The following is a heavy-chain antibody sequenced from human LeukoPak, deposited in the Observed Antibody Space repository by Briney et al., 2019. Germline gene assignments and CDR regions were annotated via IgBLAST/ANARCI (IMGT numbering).Heavy chain of an antibody. CDR3: ARDSPDKDTAMVIGYYYYMDV. V-gene: IGHV4-61*02. Sequence: SETLSLTCTVSGGSISSGSYYWSWIRQPAGKGPEWIGRIYTSGSTNYDPSLKSRVTISVDTSKNQFSLKLSSVTAADTAVYYCARDSPDKDTAMVIGYYYYMDVWGKGTTVTISS. CDR2: IYTSGST. CDR1: GGSISSGSYY. J-gene: IGHJ6*03. D-gene: IGHD5-18*01.